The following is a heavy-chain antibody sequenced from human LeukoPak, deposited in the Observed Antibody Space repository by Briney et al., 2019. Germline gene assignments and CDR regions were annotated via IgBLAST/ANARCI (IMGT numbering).Heavy chain of an antibody. CDR2: LSTGGVT. V-gene: IGHV3-53*01. D-gene: IGHD6-13*01. CDR3: ARAGGGDKQQLVWYFDL. CDR1: GFTVSSNY. Sequence: GGSRRLSCAASGFTVSSNYMSWVRRAPGKVLDSLSLLSTGGVTDSADSVKGRFTISRDKSKTTLYRQMNSLRADDTAVYYCARAGGGDKQQLVWYFDLWGRGTLVTVSS. J-gene: IGHJ2*01.